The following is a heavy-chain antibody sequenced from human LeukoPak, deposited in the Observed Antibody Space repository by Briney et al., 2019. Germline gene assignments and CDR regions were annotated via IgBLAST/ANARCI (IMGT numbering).Heavy chain of an antibody. J-gene: IGHJ4*02. CDR2: INPNSGGT. CDR3: WGYGDYPNLFDY. Sequence: ASVTVSCKASGYTFTVYYMHWVRQAPGQGLEWMGWINPNSGGTNYAQKFQGRVTMTRDTSISTAYMELSRLRSDDTAVYYCWGYGDYPNLFDYWGQGTLVTVSS. V-gene: IGHV1-2*02. CDR1: GYTFTVYY. D-gene: IGHD4-17*01.